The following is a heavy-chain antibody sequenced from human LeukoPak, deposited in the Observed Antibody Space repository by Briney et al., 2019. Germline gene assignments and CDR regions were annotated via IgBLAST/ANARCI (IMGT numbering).Heavy chain of an antibody. CDR3: ARGELSSGYYYDY. Sequence: GGSLRLSCAASGFTFSSYWMSWVRQAPGEGVEWVANIKQDGSEKYYVDSVKGRFTISRDNAKNSLYLQMNSLRAEDTAVYYCARGELSSGYYYDYWGQGTLVTVSS. D-gene: IGHD3-22*01. J-gene: IGHJ4*02. CDR1: GFTFSSYW. CDR2: IKQDGSEK. V-gene: IGHV3-7*03.